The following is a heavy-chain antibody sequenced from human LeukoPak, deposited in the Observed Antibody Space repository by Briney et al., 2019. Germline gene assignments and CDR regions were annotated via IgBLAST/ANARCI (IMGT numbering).Heavy chain of an antibody. J-gene: IGHJ4*02. CDR2: IYYSGST. Sequence: PSETLSLTCTVSGGPISSSSYYWGWTRQPPGKGLEWIGSIYYSGSTYYNPSLKSRVTISVDTSKNQFSLKLSSVTAADTAVYYCARSRGYSYGYRGGYFDYWGQGTLVTVSS. CDR1: GGPISSSSYY. CDR3: ARSRGYSYGYRGGYFDY. V-gene: IGHV4-39*07. D-gene: IGHD5-18*01.